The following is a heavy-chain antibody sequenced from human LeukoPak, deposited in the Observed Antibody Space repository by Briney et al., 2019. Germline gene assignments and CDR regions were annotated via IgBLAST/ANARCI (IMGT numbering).Heavy chain of an antibody. Sequence: GGSLRLSCVASGFTFSTSAMHWVRQTPGKGLEWVSVIWADEKYKDYVDSVKGRFTISRDNSGNTLYLQMSSLRAEDTAVYYCARARLASGGWYFAHWGQGTLVTVSS. CDR3: ARARLASGGWYFAH. CDR1: GFTFSTSA. D-gene: IGHD1-26*01. CDR2: IWADEKYK. V-gene: IGHV3-33*01. J-gene: IGHJ4*02.